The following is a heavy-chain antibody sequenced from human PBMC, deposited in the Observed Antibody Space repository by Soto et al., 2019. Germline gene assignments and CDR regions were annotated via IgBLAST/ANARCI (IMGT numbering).Heavy chain of an antibody. D-gene: IGHD3-22*01. J-gene: IGHJ5*02. Sequence: QVQLVQSGAEVKKPGSSVKVSCKPSGNTLNTDTITWLRQDTGQGLEWMGRIIPVIGVGTYAQKFQDRVTITADKPTTTVYMEVPSLTSEDTATYYCAIGRTGSNGYYWAWGQGTQVTVS. V-gene: IGHV1-69*02. CDR3: AIGRTGSNGYYWA. CDR1: GNTLNTDT. CDR2: IIPVIGVG.